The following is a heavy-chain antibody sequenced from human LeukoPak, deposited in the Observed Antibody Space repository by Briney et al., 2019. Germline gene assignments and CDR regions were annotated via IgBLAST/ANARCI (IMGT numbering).Heavy chain of an antibody. Sequence: ASVKVSCKASGYTFTSYDISWVRQATGQGLEWMGWMNPNSGNTGYAQKFQGRVTTTRNTSISTAYMELSSLRSEDTAVYYCARPYYDFWSGYYNYYYYMDVWGKGTTVTVSS. CDR1: GYTFTSYD. CDR3: ARPYYDFWSGYYNYYYYMDV. D-gene: IGHD3-3*01. CDR2: MNPNSGNT. V-gene: IGHV1-8*01. J-gene: IGHJ6*03.